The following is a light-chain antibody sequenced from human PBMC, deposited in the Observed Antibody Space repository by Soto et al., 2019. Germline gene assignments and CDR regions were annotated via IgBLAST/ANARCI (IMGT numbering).Light chain of an antibody. CDR2: DAS. V-gene: IGKV3-15*01. CDR1: QSVNTN. Sequence: ELMMTQSPATLSVSPGEGATLSCRASQSVNTNLAWYQQTPGQAPRLLIYDASTRATAVPSRFSGSGSGTEFTLTLSSMQAEDFAVYYCPQYNTWPYSFGQGTKLEIK. CDR3: PQYNTWPYS. J-gene: IGKJ2*01.